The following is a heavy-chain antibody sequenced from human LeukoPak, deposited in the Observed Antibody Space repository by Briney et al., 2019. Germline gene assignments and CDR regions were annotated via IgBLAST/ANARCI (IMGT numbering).Heavy chain of an antibody. CDR3: ARANNVYYDILTGRHFDY. V-gene: IGHV4-38-2*02. D-gene: IGHD3-9*01. CDR1: GYSISSGYY. CDR2: INHSGST. J-gene: IGHJ4*02. Sequence: SETLSLTSSFSGYSISSGYYWGWIRQPPGKGLEWIGEINHSGSTYYNPSLKSRVTISVDTSKNQFSLKLSSVTAADTAVYYCARANNVYYDILTGRHFDYWGQGTLVTVSS.